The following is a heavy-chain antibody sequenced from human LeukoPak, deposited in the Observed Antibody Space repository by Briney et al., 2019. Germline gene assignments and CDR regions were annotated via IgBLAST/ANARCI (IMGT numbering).Heavy chain of an antibody. D-gene: IGHD5-12*01. Sequence: GGSLRLSCAITEFTFTNYWENWVRQASGKGLEWVANMSPDGNGKKYVDSVKGRFTISTDNAKKTLYLQMNSLRVEDTAIYYCLGYGNDNPWGQGALVTVSS. V-gene: IGHV3-7*03. J-gene: IGHJ4*02. CDR2: MSPDGNGK. CDR3: LGYGNDNP. CDR1: EFTFTNYW.